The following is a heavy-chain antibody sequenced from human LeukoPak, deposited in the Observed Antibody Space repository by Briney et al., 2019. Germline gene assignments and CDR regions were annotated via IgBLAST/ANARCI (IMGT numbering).Heavy chain of an antibody. V-gene: IGHV1-69*05. Sequence: SVKVSCKASGGTFSSYAISWVRQAPGQGLEWMGGIIPIFGTANYAQKFQGRVTISTDESTSTAYMELSSLRSEDTAVYYCAREHTTVTTEAEYFQHWGQGTLVTVSS. CDR3: AREHTTVTTEAEYFQH. D-gene: IGHD4-11*01. CDR2: IIPIFGTA. J-gene: IGHJ1*01. CDR1: GGTFSSYA.